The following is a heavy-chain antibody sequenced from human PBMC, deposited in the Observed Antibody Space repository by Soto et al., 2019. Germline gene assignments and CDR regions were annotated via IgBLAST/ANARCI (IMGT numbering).Heavy chain of an antibody. CDR1: GGSFSGYY. CDR3: ARVVLYNNQSKYRNANWFDP. V-gene: IGHV4-34*01. D-gene: IGHD2-15*01. Sequence: SETLSLTCAVYGGSFSGYYWSWIRQPPGKGLEWIGEINHSGSTNYNPSLKSRVTISVDTSKNQFSLKLSSVTAADTAVYYCARVVLYNNQSKYRNANWFDPWGQGTLVTVSS. J-gene: IGHJ5*02. CDR2: INHSGST.